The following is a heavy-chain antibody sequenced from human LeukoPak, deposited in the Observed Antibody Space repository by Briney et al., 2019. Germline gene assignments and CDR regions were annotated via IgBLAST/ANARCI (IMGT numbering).Heavy chain of an antibody. CDR2: IYTSGST. CDR3: ARLTRWLGGY. CDR1: GGSISSGSYY. J-gene: IGHJ4*02. Sequence: SETLSLTCTVSGGSISSGSYYWSWIRQPAGKGLEWIGRIYTSGSTNYNPSLKSRVTISVDTSKNQFSLKLSSVTAADTAVYYCARLTRWLGGYWGQGTLVTVSS. V-gene: IGHV4-61*02. D-gene: IGHD1-14*01.